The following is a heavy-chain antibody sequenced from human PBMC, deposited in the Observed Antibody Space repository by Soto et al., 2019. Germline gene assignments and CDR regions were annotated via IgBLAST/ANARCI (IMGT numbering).Heavy chain of an antibody. D-gene: IGHD4-17*01. J-gene: IGHJ4*02. V-gene: IGHV3-23*01. CDR3: ASTFPLRYGDPSGFDY. CDR1: GITFSNYA. CDR2: IVRSGGVT. Sequence: EVQLLESGGGLVQPGGSLRLSCAASGITFSNYAMYWVRLAPGKGLEWVSTIVRSGGVTYYAGSVKGRFTISRDNSKSTVYLQMDSLGAEDTAVYFCASTFPLRYGDPSGFDYWGQGTLVAVSS.